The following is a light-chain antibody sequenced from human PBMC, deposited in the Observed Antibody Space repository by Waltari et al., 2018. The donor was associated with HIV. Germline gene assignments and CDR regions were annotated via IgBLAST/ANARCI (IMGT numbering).Light chain of an antibody. Sequence: QSVLTQPPSVSGAPGQRVTISCTGNSSNIGAGFDVHWYQQLPETAPKLLICGNTNRPSGVPDRFSGSKSGTSASLAITGLQAEDEADYYCQSYDSGLSVVFGGGTKLTVL. CDR1: SSNIGAGFD. V-gene: IGLV1-40*01. CDR3: QSYDSGLSVV. J-gene: IGLJ3*02. CDR2: GNT.